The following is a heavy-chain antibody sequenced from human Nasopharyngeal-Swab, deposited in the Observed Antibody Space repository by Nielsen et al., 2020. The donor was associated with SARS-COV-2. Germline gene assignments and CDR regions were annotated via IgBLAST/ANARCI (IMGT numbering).Heavy chain of an antibody. D-gene: IGHD3-3*01. CDR2: ISSSSSYT. J-gene: IGHJ6*02. CDR3: ARDGLDYDFWSAYFMDV. CDR1: GFTFSSYA. V-gene: IGHV3-11*06. Sequence: GESLKISCAASGFTFSSYAMSWIRQAPGKGLEWVSYISSSSSYTNYADSVKGRFTISRDNAKNSLYLQMNSLRAEDTAVYYCARDGLDYDFWSAYFMDVWGQGTTVTVSS.